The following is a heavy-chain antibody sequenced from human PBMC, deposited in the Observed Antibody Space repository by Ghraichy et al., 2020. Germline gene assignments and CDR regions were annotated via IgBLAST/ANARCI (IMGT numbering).Heavy chain of an antibody. CDR1: GFIFSDYS. CDR3: ARPHSSGGGCYQRRDAFVL. J-gene: IGHJ3*01. Sequence: GGSLRLSCAASGFIFSDYSMNWVRQAPGKGLEWISSINSGSTHIYQAGSVRGRISTSRDNAKNSLYLQLDSLRAEDTAIYYCARPHSSGGGCYQRRDAFVLWGQGTVVTVSS. D-gene: IGHD2-15*01. V-gene: IGHV3-21*01. CDR2: INSGSTHI.